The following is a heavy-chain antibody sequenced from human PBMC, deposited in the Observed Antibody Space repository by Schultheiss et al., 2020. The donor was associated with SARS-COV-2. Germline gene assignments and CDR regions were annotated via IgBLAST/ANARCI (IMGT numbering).Heavy chain of an antibody. CDR2: IYYSGST. D-gene: IGHD3-10*01. J-gene: IGHJ4*02. Sequence: SETLSLTCTVSGGSISSYYWSWIRQPPGKGLEWIGYIYYSGSTNYNPSLKSRVTIAVDTSKNQFSLKLSSVTAADTAVYYCARGGVAKNYYFDYWGQGTLVTVSS. CDR3: ARGGVAKNYYFDY. CDR1: GGSISSYY. V-gene: IGHV4-59*01.